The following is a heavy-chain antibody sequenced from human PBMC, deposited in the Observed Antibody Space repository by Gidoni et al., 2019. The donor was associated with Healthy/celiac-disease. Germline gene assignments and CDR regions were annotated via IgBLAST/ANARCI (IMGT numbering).Heavy chain of an antibody. CDR3: ARMVRGVIIPENDY. CDR1: GGSFRGYY. CDR2: INHSGST. J-gene: IGHJ4*02. D-gene: IGHD3-10*01. V-gene: IGHV4-34*01. Sequence: QVQLQQWGAGLLKPSETLSLTCAVYGGSFRGYYWSLIRQPPGKGLEWIGEINHSGSTNYNPSLKSRVTISVDTSKNQFSLKLSSVTAADTAVYYCARMVRGVIIPENDYWGQGTLVTVSS.